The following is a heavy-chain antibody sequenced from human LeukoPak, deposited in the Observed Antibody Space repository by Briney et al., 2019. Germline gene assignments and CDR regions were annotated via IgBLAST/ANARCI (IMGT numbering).Heavy chain of an antibody. CDR3: ARDTPNDFWSGYYAIYYYYGMDV. D-gene: IGHD3-3*01. J-gene: IGHJ6*02. CDR2: INSDGSST. Sequence: GGSLRLSCAASGFTFSSYWMHWVRQAPGKGLVWVSRINSDGSSTSYADSVKGRFTISRDNAKNTLYLQMNSLRAEDTAVYYCARDTPNDFWSGYYAIYYYYGMDVWGQGTTVTVSS. V-gene: IGHV3-74*01. CDR1: GFTFSSYW.